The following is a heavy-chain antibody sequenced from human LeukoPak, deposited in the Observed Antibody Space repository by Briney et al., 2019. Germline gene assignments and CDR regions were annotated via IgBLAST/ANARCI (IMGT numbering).Heavy chain of an antibody. CDR1: GYSFTSYW. J-gene: IGHJ6*03. V-gene: IGHV5-51*01. D-gene: IGHD6-13*01. CDR3: ARAHSDIAAAGTGDYYHYYMDV. CDR2: IYPGDSDT. Sequence: PGESLKISCKGSGYSFTSYWIGWVRQMPGKGLEWMGIIYPGDSDTRYSPSFQGQVTISADKSISTAYLQWSSLKASDTAMYYCARAHSDIAAAGTGDYYHYYMDVWGKGTTVTVSS.